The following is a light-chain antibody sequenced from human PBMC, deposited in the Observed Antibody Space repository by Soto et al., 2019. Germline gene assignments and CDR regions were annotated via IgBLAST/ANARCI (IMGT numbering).Light chain of an antibody. Sequence: EIVLTQSPATLSLSPGERATLSCRASQSVSSDLAWYQQKPGQAPRLLIYDASNRATGIPARFSGSGSGTDFTLTISSLEPEDFAVYYCQQRSNSWTFGQGTKVEIK. V-gene: IGKV3-11*01. J-gene: IGKJ1*01. CDR3: QQRSNSWT. CDR2: DAS. CDR1: QSVSSD.